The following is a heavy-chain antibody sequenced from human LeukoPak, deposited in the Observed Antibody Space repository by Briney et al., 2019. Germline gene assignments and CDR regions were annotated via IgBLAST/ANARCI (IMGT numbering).Heavy chain of an antibody. Sequence: SETLSLTCTVSGGSISSSPYYWGWIRQPPGEGLEWIGNIYYSGSTYYNPSLKTRVTISVDTSKNQFSLKLTSVTAADTAVYYCARHASVDGNWPRPLDYWGQGSLVTVSS. D-gene: IGHD6-19*01. J-gene: IGHJ4*02. CDR1: GGSISSSPYY. V-gene: IGHV4-39*01. CDR2: IYYSGST. CDR3: ARHASVDGNWPRPLDY.